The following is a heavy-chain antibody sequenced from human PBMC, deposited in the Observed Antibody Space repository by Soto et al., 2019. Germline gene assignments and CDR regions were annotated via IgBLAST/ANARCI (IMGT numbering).Heavy chain of an antibody. V-gene: IGHV3-30*18. J-gene: IGHJ1*01. Sequence: PEGSLRLSCAASGFTFRTYGMHWVRQAPGKGLEWVAFISDDGSQKYYGDSVKGRFTISRDNSKNTLSLRMISLRTEDTSVYYCAKEAPGGWHFLGTWGQGSLVTVSS. CDR2: ISDDGSQK. D-gene: IGHD6-19*01. CDR1: GFTFRTYG. CDR3: AKEAPGGWHFLGT.